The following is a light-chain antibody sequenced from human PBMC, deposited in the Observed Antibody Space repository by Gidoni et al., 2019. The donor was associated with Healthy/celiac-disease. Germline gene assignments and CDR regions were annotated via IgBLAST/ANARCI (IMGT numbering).Light chain of an antibody. J-gene: IGKJ5*01. Sequence: EIVLTQSPATLSLSPGERAPLSCRASQSVSSYLAWYQQKPGQAPRLLLYDASNRATGIPARFSGSGSGTDFTLTLSILEPEDFAFYYCQQRSNWPSFTFGQXTRLEIK. CDR2: DAS. CDR1: QSVSSY. CDR3: QQRSNWPSFT. V-gene: IGKV3-11*01.